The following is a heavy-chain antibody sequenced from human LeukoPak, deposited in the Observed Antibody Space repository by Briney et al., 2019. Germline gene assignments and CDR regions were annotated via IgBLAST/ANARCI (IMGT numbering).Heavy chain of an antibody. D-gene: IGHD1-26*01. Sequence: SQTVSLTCAISGYSVSSNSAAWNWIRQSPSRGLEWLGRTYYRSKWYNDYAVSVKSRITVNPDTSKNQFSLQLNSVTPEDTAVYYCARGKWELLSHYWCFDLWGRGTLVTVSS. V-gene: IGHV6-1*01. J-gene: IGHJ2*01. CDR3: ARGKWELLSHYWCFDL. CDR1: GYSVSSNSAA. CDR2: TYYRSKWYN.